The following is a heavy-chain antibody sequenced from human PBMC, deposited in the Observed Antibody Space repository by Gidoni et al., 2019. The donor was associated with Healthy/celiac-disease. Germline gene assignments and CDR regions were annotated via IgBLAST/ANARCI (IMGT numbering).Heavy chain of an antibody. D-gene: IGHD4-17*01. J-gene: IGHJ4*02. Sequence: QVQLVQSGAESNKPGASVKVSCKVSGYTLTDLSMHWVRQALGKGLEWRGGCDPEDGETSYAQKYQGRVTMTEDTATNTAYMELSSLRSENTAVYYGATPNEGGGYGPGGFDYWGQGTLVTVSS. CDR2: CDPEDGET. CDR1: GYTLTDLS. CDR3: ATPNEGGGYGPGGFDY. V-gene: IGHV1-24*01.